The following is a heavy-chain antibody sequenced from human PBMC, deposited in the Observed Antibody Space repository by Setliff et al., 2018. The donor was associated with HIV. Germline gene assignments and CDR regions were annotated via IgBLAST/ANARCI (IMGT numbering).Heavy chain of an antibody. CDR3: ARGSWAGYESGGYYHSDF. Sequence: GSLRLSCATSGFTFKNYRMNWVRQTPGKGLEWVGDIDYRTNIASYADAVRGRFTIPRDNADNSLFLQMNGLRAEDTALYFCARGSWAGYESGGYYHSDFWGQGTLVTVSS. CDR1: GFTFKNYR. D-gene: IGHD3-22*01. V-gene: IGHV3-48*01. J-gene: IGHJ4*02. CDR2: IDYRTNIA.